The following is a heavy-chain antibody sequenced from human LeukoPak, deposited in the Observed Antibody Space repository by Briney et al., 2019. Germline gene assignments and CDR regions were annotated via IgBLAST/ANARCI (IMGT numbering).Heavy chain of an antibody. J-gene: IGHJ4*02. D-gene: IGHD2-8*01. CDR3: AKDRLNFDN. CDR1: GFTFSTYA. V-gene: IGHV3-23*01. Sequence: GGSLRLSCAASGFTFSTYAMSWVRQAPGKGLEWVSALSGSGGTTYYADSVKGRFTISRDNSKNTLYLQMNSLRAKDTAVYYCAKDRLNFDNWGQGTLVTVSS. CDR2: LSGSGGTT.